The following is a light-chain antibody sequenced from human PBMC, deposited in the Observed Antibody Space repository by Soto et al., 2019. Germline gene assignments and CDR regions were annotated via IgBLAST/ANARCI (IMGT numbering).Light chain of an antibody. Sequence: DIVMTQSPLSLPVTPGESASISCRSSQSLLHSNGYNYLDWYLQKPGQSPQLLIYLGSNRASGVPDRFSGSGSGTDFTLKISRVEAEDVGVYYCMQALPTPRFTFGPGTKVDIK. V-gene: IGKV2-28*01. J-gene: IGKJ3*01. CDR1: QSLLHSNGYNY. CDR2: LGS. CDR3: MQALPTPRFT.